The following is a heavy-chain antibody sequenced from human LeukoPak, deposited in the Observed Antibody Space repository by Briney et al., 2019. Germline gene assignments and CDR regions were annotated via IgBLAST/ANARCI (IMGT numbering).Heavy chain of an antibody. J-gene: IGHJ4*02. Sequence: GGSLRLSCAPSGFTFSSYGMHWVRQAPGKGLEWVAVISDDGVNKYYADSAKGRLTISRDNSKNTLYLQMNSLRAEDTAVYYCANALSSGWSGDYWGQGTLVTVSS. CDR3: ANALSSGWSGDY. V-gene: IGHV3-30*18. CDR2: ISDDGVNK. D-gene: IGHD6-19*01. CDR1: GFTFSSYG.